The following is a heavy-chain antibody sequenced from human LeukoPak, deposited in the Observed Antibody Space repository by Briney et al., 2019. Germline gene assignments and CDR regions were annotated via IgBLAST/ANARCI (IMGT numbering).Heavy chain of an antibody. V-gene: IGHV4-34*01. CDR3: ARSSRGVVAATGLFDY. J-gene: IGHJ4*02. CDR2: ISHSGST. D-gene: IGHD2-15*01. CDR1: GGSFSGYY. Sequence: PSETLSLTCAVYGGSFSGYYWSWIRQPPGKGLEWIGEISHSGSTNYNPSLKSRVTISVDTSKNQFSLKLSSVTAADTAVYYCARSSRGVVAATGLFDYWGQGTLVTVSS.